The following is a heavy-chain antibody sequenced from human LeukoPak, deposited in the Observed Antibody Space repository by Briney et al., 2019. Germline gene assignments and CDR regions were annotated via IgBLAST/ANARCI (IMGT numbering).Heavy chain of an antibody. CDR3: ARAPRYYDSSGYYSARYFDY. Sequence: GASVKVSCKASGYTFTGYYMHWVRQAPGQGLEWMGWINPNSGGTNYAQKFQGWVTMTRDTSISPAYMELSRLRSDDTAVYYCARAPRYYDSSGYYSARYFDYWGQGTLVTVSS. V-gene: IGHV1-2*04. J-gene: IGHJ4*02. D-gene: IGHD3-22*01. CDR2: INPNSGGT. CDR1: GYTFTGYY.